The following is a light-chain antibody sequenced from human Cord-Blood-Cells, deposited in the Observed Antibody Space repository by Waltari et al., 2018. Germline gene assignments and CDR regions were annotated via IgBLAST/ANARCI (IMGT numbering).Light chain of an antibody. Sequence: QSVRPQPPSASGTPGQRVTISCSGSSSNIGSNYVYWYQQRPGTAPKLLIYSNNQRPSGVPDRFSGSKSGTSASLAISGLRSEDEADYYCAAWDDSLSGWVFGGGTKLTVL. J-gene: IGLJ3*02. CDR3: AAWDDSLSGWV. V-gene: IGLV1-47*02. CDR2: SNN. CDR1: SSNIGSNY.